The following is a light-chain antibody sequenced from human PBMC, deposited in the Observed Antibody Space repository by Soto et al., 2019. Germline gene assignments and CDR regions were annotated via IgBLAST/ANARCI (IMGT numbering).Light chain of an antibody. CDR2: GAS. Sequence: DIQMTPSVSSLSPSVEDRVTITFLTSQNINNYLNGYQQKPGKAPKLLIYGASSLQTGVPSRFSGSGSGSRFTFTISSLQSEDIETYYCQQYDNLPPRSTVGGGTKVDIK. CDR3: QQYDNLPPRST. CDR1: QNINNY. J-gene: IGKJ4*01. V-gene: IGKV1-33*01.